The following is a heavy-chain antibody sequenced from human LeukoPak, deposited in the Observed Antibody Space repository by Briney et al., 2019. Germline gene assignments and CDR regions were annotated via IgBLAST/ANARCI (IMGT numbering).Heavy chain of an antibody. CDR2: ISYDGSNK. V-gene: IGHV3-30*03. CDR3: ARRPVAAEYFQH. CDR1: GFIFSRYG. Sequence: GGSLRLSCAASGFIFSRYGMHWVRQAPGKGLEWVAVISYDGSNKYYADSVKGRFTISRDNSKNTLYLQMNSLRAEDTAVYYCARRPVAAEYFQHWGQGTLVTVSS. J-gene: IGHJ1*01. D-gene: IGHD6-25*01.